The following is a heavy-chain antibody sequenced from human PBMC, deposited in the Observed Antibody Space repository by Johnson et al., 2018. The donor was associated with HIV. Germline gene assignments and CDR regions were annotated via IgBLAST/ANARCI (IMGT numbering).Heavy chain of an antibody. CDR2: INQDGSET. V-gene: IGHV3-7*02. CDR1: GFTFDNFW. D-gene: IGHD2-8*01. Sequence: VQLVESGGGLVQPGGSLRLSCAVSGFTFDNFWMAWVRQAPGKGLEWVANINQDGSETYYVGSVKGRFTVSRDNAKNSLYLQMNSLRAEDTAVYYCARSVNAGRPFDIWGQGTLVTVSS. J-gene: IGHJ3*02. CDR3: ARSVNAGRPFDI.